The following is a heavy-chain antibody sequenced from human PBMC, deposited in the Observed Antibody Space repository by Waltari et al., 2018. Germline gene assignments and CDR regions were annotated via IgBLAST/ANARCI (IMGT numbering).Heavy chain of an antibody. CDR3: ASAPRPEVSAPFDF. CDR1: GVTFSSFT. V-gene: IGHV3-23*01. Sequence: EVQLLESGGGLVQPGGFVRLSCAGSGVTFSSFTMLWVRQAAGEWLEGVSGISGSGDITSYADSVKGWFTISRDTSKNPLYLLLNSLRPGDTAIYYCASAPRPEVSAPFDFWGRGTLVTVSS. J-gene: IGHJ4*02. CDR2: ISGSGDIT. D-gene: IGHD2-8*01.